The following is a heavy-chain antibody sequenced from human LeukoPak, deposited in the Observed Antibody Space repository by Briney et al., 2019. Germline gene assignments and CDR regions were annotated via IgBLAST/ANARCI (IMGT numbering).Heavy chain of an antibody. CDR1: GFTSSTYE. Sequence: GGSLRLSCAASGFTSSTYEMHWVRQAPGKGLEWVSYISADSKTIYYADSVKGRFTISRDNAKNSLYLQLNSLRAEEKAVYYCARGFRKGRYFDYWGQGTQVTVSS. V-gene: IGHV3-48*03. CDR3: ARGFRKGRYFDY. D-gene: IGHD2-21*01. J-gene: IGHJ4*02. CDR2: ISADSKTI.